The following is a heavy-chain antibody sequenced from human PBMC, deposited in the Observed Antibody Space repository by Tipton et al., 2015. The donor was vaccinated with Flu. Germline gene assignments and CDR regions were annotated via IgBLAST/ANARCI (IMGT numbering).Heavy chain of an antibody. CDR1: GGSISSTTHY. CDR3: ARDLGAFNWFDS. Sequence: LRLSCSVSGGSISSTTHYWSWIRQPAGKGLEWIGRIYISGSTNYNPSLKSRVSISLDRAKNQFSLKVNSVTAADTAVYYCARDLGAFNWFDSWGQGTLVTVSS. V-gene: IGHV4-61*02. CDR2: IYISGST. D-gene: IGHD3-16*01. J-gene: IGHJ5*01.